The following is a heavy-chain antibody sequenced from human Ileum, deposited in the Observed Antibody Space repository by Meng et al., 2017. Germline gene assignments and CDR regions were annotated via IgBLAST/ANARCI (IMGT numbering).Heavy chain of an antibody. CDR3: ARHGSGSYPYLEY. CDR2: IYHSGST. CDR1: CRIIISSNW. D-gene: IGHD3-10*01. Sequence: HRRDLGPGRRTHSGRLSLTYACTCRIIISSNWWSWVRQPPGKGLEWIGQIYHSGSTNYNPSLTSRVTISVDKSRNQFSLKLSSVTAADTAGYYCARHGSGSYPYLEYWGQGTLVTVSS. V-gene: IGHV4-4*02. J-gene: IGHJ4*02.